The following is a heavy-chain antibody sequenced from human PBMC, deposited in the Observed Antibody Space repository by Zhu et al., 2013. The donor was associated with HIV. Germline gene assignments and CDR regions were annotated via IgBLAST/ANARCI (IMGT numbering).Heavy chain of an antibody. V-gene: IGHV1-2*02. Sequence: QVQLVQSGAEVKKPGASVKVSCKASGYTFTDYSIHWVRQAPGQGLEWMGWINPKTDGTTSAQMFQGRLTMTRDTSISTVYMDLSGLRSDDTAVYYCARGYYDGSASKDWGQGTLVTVSS. CDR1: GYTFTDYS. D-gene: IGHD3-22*01. CDR3: ARGYYDGSASKD. J-gene: IGHJ4*02. CDR2: INPKTDGT.